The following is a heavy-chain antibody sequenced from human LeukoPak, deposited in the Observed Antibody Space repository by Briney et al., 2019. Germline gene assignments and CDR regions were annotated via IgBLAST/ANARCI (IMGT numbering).Heavy chain of an antibody. D-gene: IGHD4-17*01. J-gene: IGHJ4*02. V-gene: IGHV1-2*02. CDR1: GYTLTGYY. CDR2: INPNSGGT. CDR3: ATRFHNDYVSFDY. Sequence: ASVKVSCKASGYTLTGYYMHWVRQAPGQGLEWMGWINPNSGGTNYAQKFQGRVTMTRDTSISTAYMELSRLRSDDTAVYYCATRFHNDYVSFDYWGQGTLVTVSS.